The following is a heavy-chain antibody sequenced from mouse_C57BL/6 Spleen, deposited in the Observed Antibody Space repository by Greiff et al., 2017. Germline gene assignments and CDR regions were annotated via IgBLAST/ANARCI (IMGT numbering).Heavy chain of an antibody. CDR3: ARGGRLFAY. D-gene: IGHD1-1*01. J-gene: IGHJ3*01. CDR1: GYTFTDYE. CDR2: IDPETGGT. V-gene: IGHV1-15*01. Sequence: VQLQQSGAELVRPGASVTLSCKASGYTFTDYEIHWVKQTPVHGLEWIGAIDPETGGTAYNQKFKGKAILTADKSSSTAYMALRSLTSEDSAVYYCARGGRLFAYWGQGTLVTVSA.